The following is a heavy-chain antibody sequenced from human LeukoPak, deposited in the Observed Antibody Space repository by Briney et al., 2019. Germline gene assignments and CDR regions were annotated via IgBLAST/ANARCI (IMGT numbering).Heavy chain of an antibody. CDR2: IYYSGST. J-gene: IGHJ6*03. CDR1: GGSISSYY. V-gene: IGHV4-59*12. D-gene: IGHD6-13*01. CDR3: ARDPLYSNNWYIYMDV. Sequence: PSETLSLTCTVSGGSISSYYWSWIRQPPGKGLEWIGYIYYSGSTNYNPSLKSRVTISVDTSKNQFSLRLNSVTAADTAVYYCARDPLYSNNWYIYMDVWGKGTTVTVSS.